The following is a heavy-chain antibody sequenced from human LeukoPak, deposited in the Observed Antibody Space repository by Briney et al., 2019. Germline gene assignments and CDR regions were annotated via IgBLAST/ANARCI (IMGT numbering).Heavy chain of an antibody. CDR3: ARDHRVLWFGELLC. CDR1: GFTLSSYA. CDR2: ISDSGNT. J-gene: IGHJ4*02. D-gene: IGHD3-10*01. Sequence: GGSLRLSCAASGFTLSSYAMSWVRQAPGKGLEWVSAISDSGNTYHADSVKGRFTISRDNSKNTLYLQMNSLRAEDTAVYYCARDHRVLWFGELLCWGQGTLVTVSS. V-gene: IGHV3-23*01.